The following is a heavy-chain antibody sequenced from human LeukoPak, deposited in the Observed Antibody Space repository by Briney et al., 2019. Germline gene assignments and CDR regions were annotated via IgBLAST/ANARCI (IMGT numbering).Heavy chain of an antibody. V-gene: IGHV1-69*13. CDR1: GGTFSSYA. D-gene: IGHD1-26*01. CDR2: IIPMFGTA. Sequence: ASVKVSCKASGGTFSSYAISWVRQAPGQGLEWMGGIIPMFGTANYAQKFQGRVTITADESTSTAYMELSSLRSEDTAVYYCGCAPREGGYYYYMDVWGKGTTVTVSS. J-gene: IGHJ6*03. CDR3: GCAPREGGYYYYMDV.